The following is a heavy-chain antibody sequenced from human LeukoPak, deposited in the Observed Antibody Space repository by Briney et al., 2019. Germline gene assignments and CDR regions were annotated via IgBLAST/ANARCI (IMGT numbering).Heavy chain of an antibody. CDR1: GFTFSSSW. D-gene: IGHD1-1*01. V-gene: IGHV3-7*01. CDR3: ATGGY. CDR2: IKQDGSEK. Sequence: SGGSRRLSCAASGFTFSSSWMTWVRQAPGKGLEWLAKIKQDGSEKYYVDSVKGRFTISRDNAKNSLYLQMNSLRTDDTAVYYCATGGYWGQGTLVTVSS. J-gene: IGHJ4*02.